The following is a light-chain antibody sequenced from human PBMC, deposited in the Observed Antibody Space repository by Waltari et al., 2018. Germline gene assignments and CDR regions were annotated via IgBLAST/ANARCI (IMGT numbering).Light chain of an antibody. CDR2: AAS. Sequence: DMQMTQSPSYVSASVGDRVTITRRASQGISTHLAWYQQKPGKGPKLLIYAASTLQSDIPSRFSGSGSGTEFTLTISSLQSEDFATYYCLHLNNFPLSFGGGTKVELK. V-gene: IGKV1-17*03. CDR1: QGISTH. CDR3: LHLNNFPLS. J-gene: IGKJ4*01.